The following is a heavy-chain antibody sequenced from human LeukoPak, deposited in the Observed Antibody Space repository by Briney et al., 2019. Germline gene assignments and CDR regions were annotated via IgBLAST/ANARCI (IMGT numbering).Heavy chain of an antibody. Sequence: SLRLSCAASGFTFDDYTMHWVRQAPGKGLEWVSGISWNSGSIGYADSVKGRFTISRDNAKNSLYLQMNSLRAEDTALYYCAKDGTFAVAGTSWFDPWGQGTLVTVSS. J-gene: IGHJ5*02. CDR1: GFTFDDYT. CDR2: ISWNSGSI. D-gene: IGHD6-19*01. CDR3: AKDGTFAVAGTSWFDP. V-gene: IGHV3-9*01.